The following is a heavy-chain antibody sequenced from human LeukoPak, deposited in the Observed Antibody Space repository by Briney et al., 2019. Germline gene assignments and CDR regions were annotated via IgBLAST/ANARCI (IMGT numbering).Heavy chain of an antibody. D-gene: IGHD1-26*01. CDR2: IRSSGSTI. CDR1: GFTFGSFE. Sequence: GGSLRLSCAASGFTFGSFEMNWVRQAPGKGLEWVSYIRSSGSTIYYTDSVKGRFTISRDNAKNSLYLQMNSLRAEDTAVYYCAREVTSIVGAIGHWGQGTLVTVSS. V-gene: IGHV3-48*03. J-gene: IGHJ4*02. CDR3: AREVTSIVGAIGH.